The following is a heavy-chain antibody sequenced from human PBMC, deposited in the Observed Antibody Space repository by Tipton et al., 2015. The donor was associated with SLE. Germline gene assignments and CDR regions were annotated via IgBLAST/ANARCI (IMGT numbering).Heavy chain of an antibody. Sequence: LRLSCTVSGGSISSYYWSWIRQPPGKGLELIGYIYYSGSTNYNPSLKSRVTISVDTSKNQFSLKLSSVTAADTAVYYCARSLGYCRGGNCYEYFQHGGQGTLVTVSS. V-gene: IGHV4-59*01. CDR2: IYYSGST. D-gene: IGHD2-15*01. CDR3: ARSLGYCRGGNCYEYFQH. CDR1: GGSISSYY. J-gene: IGHJ1*01.